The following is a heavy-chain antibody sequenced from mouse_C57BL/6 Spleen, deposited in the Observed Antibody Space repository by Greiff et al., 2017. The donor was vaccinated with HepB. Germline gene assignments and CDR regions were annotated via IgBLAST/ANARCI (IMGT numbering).Heavy chain of an antibody. J-gene: IGHJ3*01. D-gene: IGHD2-3*01. CDR3: AKGRVYDGYYVFAY. CDR2: IWGDGST. V-gene: IGHV2-3*01. CDR1: GFSFTSYG. Sequence: VKLMESGPGLVAPSQSLSITCTVSGFSFTSYGVSWVRQPPGKGLEWLGVIWGDGSTNYHSALISRLSISKDNSKSQVFLKLNSLQTDDTATYYCAKGRVYDGYYVFAYWGQGTLVTVSA.